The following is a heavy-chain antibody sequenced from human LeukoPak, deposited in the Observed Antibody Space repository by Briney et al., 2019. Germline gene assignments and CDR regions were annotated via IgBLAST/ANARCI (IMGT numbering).Heavy chain of an antibody. Sequence: GGSLRLSCAASGFTFSSYAMNWVRQAPGKGLEWVSAISGSGGSTYYFVKGRFTISRDNSKNTLYLQMNSLRAEDTAVYYCAKGYCSNNCKESFFDYWGQGTLVTVSS. V-gene: IGHV3-23*01. J-gene: IGHJ4*02. CDR2: ISGSGGST. D-gene: IGHD2-2*01. CDR1: GFTFSSYA. CDR3: AKGYCSNNCKESFFDY.